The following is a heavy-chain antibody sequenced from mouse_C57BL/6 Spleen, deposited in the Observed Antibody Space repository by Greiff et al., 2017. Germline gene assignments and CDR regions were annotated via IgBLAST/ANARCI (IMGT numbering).Heavy chain of an antibody. CDR2: IRNKANGYTS. J-gene: IGHJ1*03. CDR3: ARPYDYDSSDCWYFGV. D-gene: IGHD1-1*01. CDR1: GFTFTDYY. Sequence: EVKLVESGGGLVQPGGSLSLSCAASGFTFTDYYMSWVRQPPGKALEWLGFIRNKANGYTSEYSASVKGRFTISRDNSQSILYLQKNALRAEDSATCFCARPYDYDSSDCWYFGVWGTGTTVTVSS. V-gene: IGHV7-3*01.